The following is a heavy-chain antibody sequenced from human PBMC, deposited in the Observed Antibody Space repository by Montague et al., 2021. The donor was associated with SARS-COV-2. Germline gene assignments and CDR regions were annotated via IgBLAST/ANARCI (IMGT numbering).Heavy chain of an antibody. CDR3: ASHCGGGRCYFGMDV. CDR1: GGSFSSY. Sequence: SETLSLTCDVYGGSFSSYWSWIRQPPGRGLEWVGQISHGGGTNYNQSLKSRVTISVDTSKNQVSLKLSSVTAADTAVYYCASHCGGGRCYFGMDVWGQGTTVTVSS. D-gene: IGHD2-15*01. J-gene: IGHJ6*02. V-gene: IGHV4-34*01. CDR2: ISHGGGT.